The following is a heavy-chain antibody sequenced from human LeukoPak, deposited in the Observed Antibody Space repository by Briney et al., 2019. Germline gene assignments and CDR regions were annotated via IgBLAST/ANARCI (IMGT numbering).Heavy chain of an antibody. Sequence: GGSLRFSCVASGFSFSRYGMHWVRQAPGKGLEWVAGMLYDGVNRYYANSAKGRFTVSRDNAENSLSLQMNNLRVEDTAVYYCARAGSHWHYVYWGQGTVVTVSS. J-gene: IGHJ4*02. V-gene: IGHV3-33*05. CDR2: MLYDGVNR. D-gene: IGHD3-10*01. CDR1: GFSFSRYG. CDR3: ARAGSHWHYVY.